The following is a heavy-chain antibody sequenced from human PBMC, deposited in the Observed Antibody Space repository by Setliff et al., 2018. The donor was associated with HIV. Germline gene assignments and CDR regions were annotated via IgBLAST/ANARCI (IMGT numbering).Heavy chain of an antibody. D-gene: IGHD3-3*01. CDR2: NNHRGVS. CDR3: ARGGGFWSGQLDF. V-gene: IGHV4-34*01. CDR1: GGSFSDNY. J-gene: IGHJ4*02. Sequence: SETLSLTCAVYGGSFSDNYWSWIRQAPGKGLEWIGENNHRGVSNFNPSLRSRVTIPVDTPRKQFSLILRSVTAADTAVYYCARGGGFWSGQLDFWAQGTLVTGS.